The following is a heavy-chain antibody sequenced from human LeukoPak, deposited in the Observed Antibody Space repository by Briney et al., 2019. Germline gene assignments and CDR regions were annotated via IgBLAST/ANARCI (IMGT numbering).Heavy chain of an antibody. V-gene: IGHV4-4*09. CDR3: ARGRLDGYYFDY. CDR1: GGSMSPYY. D-gene: IGHD1-1*01. J-gene: IGHJ4*02. Sequence: SETLSLTCTVSGGSMSPYYWSWIRQTPGKGLEWIGYTFTSGGTNYNPSLKSRVTISGDTSKNQVSLKLRSVTAADTAVYYCARGRLDGYYFDYWGQGALATVSS. CDR2: TFTSGGT.